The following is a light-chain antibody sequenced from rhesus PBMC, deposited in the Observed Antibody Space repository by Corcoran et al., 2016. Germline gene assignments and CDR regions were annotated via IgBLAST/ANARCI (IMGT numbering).Light chain of an antibody. CDR1: QSLLHSNGNTY. CDR3: MQSTKEMYS. CDR2: KVT. J-gene: IGKJ2*01. V-gene: IGKV2S2*01. Sequence: DIVMTQTPLSLPVTPGEPASISCRSSQSLLHSNGNTYLDWYLQKPGPSPRLLIYKVTNRESGVPDRFSGSGSGTDFTLKISRVEPEDVGVYYCMQSTKEMYSFGQGTKVEIK.